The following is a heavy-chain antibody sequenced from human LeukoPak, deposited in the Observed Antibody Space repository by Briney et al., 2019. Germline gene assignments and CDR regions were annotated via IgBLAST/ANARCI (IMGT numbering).Heavy chain of an antibody. J-gene: IGHJ4*02. V-gene: IGHV3-23*01. CDR3: AKRIGDY. D-gene: IGHD2-15*01. CDR2: ISDSGGST. Sequence: GGSLRLSCVASGITFSSYAMSWVRQAPGKGLEWVSTISDSGGSTYYADSVKGRFTISRSNSGSTLYLQMNSLRVEDTAVYYCAKRIGDYWGQGTLVTVSS. CDR1: GITFSSYA.